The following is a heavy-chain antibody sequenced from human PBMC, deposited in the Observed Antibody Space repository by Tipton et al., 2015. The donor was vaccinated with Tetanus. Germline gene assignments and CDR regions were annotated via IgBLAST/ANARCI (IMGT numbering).Heavy chain of an antibody. Sequence: TLSLTCTVSGASISNYYWNWIRQPPGKGLEWIGYIHYSGSTNYNPSLKSRVTLSIDTSKTQFSLKLSSVTPADTAVYFCARCPYGGVSGTLYYWGQGILVTVSS. CDR3: ARCPYGGVSGTLYY. D-gene: IGHD4-23*01. V-gene: IGHV4-59*01. CDR1: GASISNYY. CDR2: IHYSGST. J-gene: IGHJ4*02.